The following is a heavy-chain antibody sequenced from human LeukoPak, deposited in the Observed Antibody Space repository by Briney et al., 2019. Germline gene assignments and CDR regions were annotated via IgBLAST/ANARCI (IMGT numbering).Heavy chain of an antibody. CDR3: ARGRRITHYFDY. Sequence: SCKASGYTFTGYYMHWVRQAPGKGLEWVAVISYDGSNKYYADSVKGRFTISRDNSKNTLYLQMNSLRAEDTAVYYCARGRRITHYFDYWGQGTLVTVSS. V-gene: IGHV3-30*04. D-gene: IGHD3-16*01. CDR1: GYTFTGYY. CDR2: ISYDGSNK. J-gene: IGHJ4*02.